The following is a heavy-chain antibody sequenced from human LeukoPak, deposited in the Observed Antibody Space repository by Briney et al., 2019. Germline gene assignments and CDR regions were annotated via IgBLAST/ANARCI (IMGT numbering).Heavy chain of an antibody. J-gene: IGHJ6*03. V-gene: IGHV3-30*04. CDR3: ARDRLECLFGVSYYMDI. Sequence: GGSLRLSCAASGFTFSRYAMHWVRQAPGKGLEWVALISDDGSNKYYADSVKGRFTISRDNSKNTLYMQMNRFRAKDTAVYSCARDRLECLFGVSYYMDIWGKGTTVTVSS. CDR1: GFTFSRYA. CDR2: ISDDGSNK. D-gene: IGHD3-3*01.